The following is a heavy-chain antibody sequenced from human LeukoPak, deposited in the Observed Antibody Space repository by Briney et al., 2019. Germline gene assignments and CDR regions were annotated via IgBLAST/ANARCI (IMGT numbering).Heavy chain of an antibody. CDR1: GDSISSGGYY. Sequence: PSQTLSLTCTVSGDSISSGGYYWSWIRQPAGKGLEWIGHIYTSESTNYNPSLKSRVTILVDMSKNQFSLKLSSVTAADTAVYYCAREGGSRYCSSTSCPNWFDPWGQGTLVTVSS. J-gene: IGHJ5*02. CDR2: IYTSEST. D-gene: IGHD2-2*01. CDR3: AREGGSRYCSSTSCPNWFDP. V-gene: IGHV4-61*09.